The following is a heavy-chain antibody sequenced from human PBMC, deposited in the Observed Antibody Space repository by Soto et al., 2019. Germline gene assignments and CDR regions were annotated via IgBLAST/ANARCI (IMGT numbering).Heavy chain of an antibody. V-gene: IGHV1-69*13. J-gene: IGHJ5*02. D-gene: IGHD2-15*01. Sequence: SVKVSCKASGGTFSSYAISWVRQAPGQGLEWMGGIIPIFGTANYAQKFQGRVTITADESTSTAYMELSSLRSEDTAVYYCARDRYCSGGSCYKSWFDPWGQGTLVTVSS. CDR1: GGTFSSYA. CDR2: IIPIFGTA. CDR3: ARDRYCSGGSCYKSWFDP.